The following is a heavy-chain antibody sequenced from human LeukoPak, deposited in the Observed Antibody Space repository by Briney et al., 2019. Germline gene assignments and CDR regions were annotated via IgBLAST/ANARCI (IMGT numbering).Heavy chain of an antibody. CDR1: GFTFSDYY. CDR3: ARVYYYDSSGYLDAFDI. V-gene: IGHV3-11*04. CDR2: ISSSGSTI. D-gene: IGHD3-22*01. J-gene: IGHJ3*02. Sequence: GGSLRLSCAASGFTFSDYYMSWFRQAPGKGLEWGSYISSSGSTIYYADSVKGRFTISRDNAKNSLYLQMNSLRAEDTAVYYCARVYYYDSSGYLDAFDIWGQGTMVTVSS.